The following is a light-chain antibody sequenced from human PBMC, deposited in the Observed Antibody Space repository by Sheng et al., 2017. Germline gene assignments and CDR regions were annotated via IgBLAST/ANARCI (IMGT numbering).Light chain of an antibody. CDR1: QDINTY. V-gene: IGKV1-33*01. Sequence: DIQMTQSPSSLSASVGDRVTITCQASQDINTYLNWXQQKPGKAPNLLIHAASSLEXGVPSRFSGSGSGTHFTFTISSLQPEDIATYYCQQYDTLITFGGGTKVEIK. CDR2: AAS. CDR3: QQYDTLIT. J-gene: IGKJ4*01.